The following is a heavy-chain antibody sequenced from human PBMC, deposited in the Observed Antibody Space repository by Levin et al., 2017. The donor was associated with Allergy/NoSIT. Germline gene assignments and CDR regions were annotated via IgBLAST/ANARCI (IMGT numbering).Heavy chain of an antibody. J-gene: IGHJ3*02. D-gene: IGHD6-19*01. CDR2: ISSSSSYI. V-gene: IGHV3-21*01. CDR1: GFTFSSYS. Sequence: GGSLRLSCAASGFTFSSYSMNWVRQAPGKGLEWVSSISSSSSYIYYADSVKGRFTISRDNAKNSLYLQMNSLRAEDTAVYYCARDRTKYSSGWYNGPVNDAFDIWGQGTMVTVSS. CDR3: ARDRTKYSSGWYNGPVNDAFDI.